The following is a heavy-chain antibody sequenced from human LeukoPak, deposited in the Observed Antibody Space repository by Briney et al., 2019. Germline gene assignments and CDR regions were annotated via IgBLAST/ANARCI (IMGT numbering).Heavy chain of an antibody. J-gene: IGHJ4*02. CDR2: ISYDGSNK. CDR3: ARVQGYSYASGYFDH. V-gene: IGHV3-30-3*01. D-gene: IGHD5-18*01. CDR1: GFTFSSYA. Sequence: PGRSLRLSCAASGFTFSSYAMHWVRQAPGKGLEWVAVISYDGSNKYYADSVKGRFTISRDNSKNTLYLQMNSLRAEDTAVYYCARVQGYSYASGYFDHWGQGTLVTVSS.